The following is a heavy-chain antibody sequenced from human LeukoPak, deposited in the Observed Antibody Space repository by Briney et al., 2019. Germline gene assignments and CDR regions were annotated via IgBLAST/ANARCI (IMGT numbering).Heavy chain of an antibody. J-gene: IGHJ6*02. CDR3: ARVIGFGELFYYYYGMDV. Sequence: KPSETLSLTCTVSGGSISSYYWSWIRQPPGKGLEWIGYIYYSGSTNYNPSLKSRVTISVDTSKNQFSLKLSSVTAADTAVYYCARVIGFGELFYYYYGMDVWGQGTTVTVSS. D-gene: IGHD3-10*01. V-gene: IGHV4-59*01. CDR1: GGSISSYY. CDR2: IYYSGST.